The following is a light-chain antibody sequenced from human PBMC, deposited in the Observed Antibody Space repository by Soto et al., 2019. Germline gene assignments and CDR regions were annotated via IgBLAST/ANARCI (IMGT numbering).Light chain of an antibody. Sequence: QSVLTQPASASGSPGQSITISCTRTSSAVGSYNLVSWYQQHPGEAPKLMIYEVSKQPSGVSNRFSGSKSGSTASLTISGLQAEDEADYYCCSHAGSSTFVFGTGTKVTVL. CDR1: SSAVGSYNL. V-gene: IGLV2-23*02. CDR3: CSHAGSSTFV. CDR2: EVS. J-gene: IGLJ1*01.